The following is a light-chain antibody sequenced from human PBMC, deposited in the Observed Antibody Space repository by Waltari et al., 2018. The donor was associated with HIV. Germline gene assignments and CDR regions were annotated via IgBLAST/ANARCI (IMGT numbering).Light chain of an antibody. V-gene: IGLV3-25*03. CDR1: ALPKQY. CDR2: QDV. CDR3: QSADSSGSYVI. Sequence: SYELTQPPSVSVSPGQTARNTCSGDALPKQYAYWYQQKPGQAPVLIIYQDVKRPSGIPERFSGSSSGTTLTLTISGVQAEDEADYYCQSADSSGSYVIFGGGTKLTVL. J-gene: IGLJ2*01.